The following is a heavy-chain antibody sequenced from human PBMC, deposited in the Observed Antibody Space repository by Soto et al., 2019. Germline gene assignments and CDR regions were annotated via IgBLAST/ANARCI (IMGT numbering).Heavy chain of an antibody. V-gene: IGHV4-4*02. CDR1: SGSISSSNW. CDR3: ARATTFPGIAAAGTGGDNWFDP. J-gene: IGHJ5*02. CDR2: IYHSGST. D-gene: IGHD6-13*01. Sequence: SETLSLTCAVSSGSISSSNWWSWVRQPPGKGLEWIGEIYHSGSTNYNPSLKSRVTISVDKSKNQFSLKLSSVTAADTAVYYCARATTFPGIAAAGTGGDNWFDPWGQGTLVTVSS.